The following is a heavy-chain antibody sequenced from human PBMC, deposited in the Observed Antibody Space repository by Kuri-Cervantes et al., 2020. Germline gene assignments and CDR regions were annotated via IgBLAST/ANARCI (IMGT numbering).Heavy chain of an antibody. CDR1: GGSFSGYY. J-gene: IGHJ6*03. CDR2: INHSGST. Sequence: GSLRLSCAVYGGSFSGYYWSWIRQPPGKGLEWIGEINHSGSTNYNPSLKSRVTISVDTSKNQFSLKLSSVTAADTAVYYCAGGHYYMDVWGKGTTVTVSS. V-gene: IGHV4-34*01. CDR3: AGGHYYMDV.